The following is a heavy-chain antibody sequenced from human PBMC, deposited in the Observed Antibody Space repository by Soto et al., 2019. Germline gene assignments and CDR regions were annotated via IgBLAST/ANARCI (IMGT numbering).Heavy chain of an antibody. CDR3: VRGGIAGNWFDP. J-gene: IGHJ5*02. D-gene: IGHD6-13*01. Sequence: QVQLQESGPGLVKPSQTLSLTCSVSGGSITSGGFYWSWIRQHPEKGLEWIAYIFHSGSTDFNPSLKGRIIISADTSKNQFSLKLTSVTAADTAVYYCVRGGIAGNWFDPWGQGTLVTFSS. V-gene: IGHV4-31*03. CDR2: IFHSGST. CDR1: GGSITSGGFY.